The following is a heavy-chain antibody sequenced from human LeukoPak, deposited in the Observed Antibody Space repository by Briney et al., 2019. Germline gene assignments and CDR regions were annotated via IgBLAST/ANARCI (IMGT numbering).Heavy chain of an antibody. CDR1: GFTVSSNY. Sequence: PGGSLRLSCAASGFTVSSNYMSWVRQAPGKGLEWVSVIYSGGSTYYADSVKGRFTISRDNSKNTLYLQMNGLRAEDTAVYYCARVTWKIKSDTYYYDSSGYYNWFDPWGQGTLVTVSS. J-gene: IGHJ5*02. D-gene: IGHD3-22*01. CDR2: IYSGGST. CDR3: ARVTWKIKSDTYYYDSSGYYNWFDP. V-gene: IGHV3-53*01.